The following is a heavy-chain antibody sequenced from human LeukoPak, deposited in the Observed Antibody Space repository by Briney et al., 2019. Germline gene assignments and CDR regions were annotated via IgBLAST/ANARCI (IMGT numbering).Heavy chain of an antibody. V-gene: IGHV4-59*01. Sequence: PSGTLSLTCTVSGDSISNYYWNWVRQAPGKGLEWIGFVSYGGSTIYSPSLKSRVVISVDTSRNQFSLRLTSVTAADTAVYYCARLPRGTYDLTWGQGTLVTVFS. J-gene: IGHJ5*02. CDR2: VSYGGST. CDR3: ARLPRGTYDLT. CDR1: GDSISNYY. D-gene: IGHD1-26*01.